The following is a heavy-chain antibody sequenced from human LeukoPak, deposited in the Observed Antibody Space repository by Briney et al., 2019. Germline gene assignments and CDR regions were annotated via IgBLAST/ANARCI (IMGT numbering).Heavy chain of an antibody. D-gene: IGHD3/OR15-3a*01. Sequence: PGGSLRLSCAASGFTLSDYYMSWNRQAPGKGLKWVSYSSSSGSTIYYADAVKGRFAISRDNAKNSLYLQMNGLRAEDTAVYYCARRRDFIDYWGQGTLVTVSS. CDR1: GFTLSDYY. V-gene: IGHV3-11*01. CDR3: ARRRDFIDY. CDR2: SSSSGSTI. J-gene: IGHJ4*02.